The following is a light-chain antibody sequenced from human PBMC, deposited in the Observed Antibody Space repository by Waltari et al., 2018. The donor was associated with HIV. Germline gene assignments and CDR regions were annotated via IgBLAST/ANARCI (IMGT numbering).Light chain of an antibody. CDR3: QQYNSYSQWM. J-gene: IGKJ1*01. CDR1: QSIRSW. Sequence: DLQMTQSPSTRSASVGDRVTITCRASQSIRSWLAWYQQKPGKAPKLLISEASSLESGVPSRFSGSGSGTEFTLTISSLQSDDFATYHCQQYNSYSQWMFGQGTKVEIK. V-gene: IGKV1-5*03. CDR2: EAS.